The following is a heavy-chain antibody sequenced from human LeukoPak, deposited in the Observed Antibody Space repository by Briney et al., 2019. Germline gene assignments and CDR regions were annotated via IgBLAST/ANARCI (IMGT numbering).Heavy chain of an antibody. J-gene: IGHJ3*02. D-gene: IGHD1-26*01. CDR3: ARDLRGSYEKASDAFDI. V-gene: IGHV3-23*01. Sequence: GGSLRLSCAASGFTFSSYAMSWVRQAPGKGLEWVSAISGSGGSTYYADSVKGRFTISRDNSKNTLYLQMNSLRAEDTAVYYCARDLRGSYEKASDAFDIWGQGTMVTVSS. CDR1: GFTFSSYA. CDR2: ISGSGGST.